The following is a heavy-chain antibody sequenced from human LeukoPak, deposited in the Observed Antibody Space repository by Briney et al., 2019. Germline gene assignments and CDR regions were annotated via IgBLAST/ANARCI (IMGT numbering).Heavy chain of an antibody. CDR3: AKGINHQPLNFDY. V-gene: IGHV3-7*03. Sequence: GGSLRLSCAASGFTFSSYAMRWVRQAPGKGLEWVANIKQDGSEKYYVDSVKGRFTISRDNAKNSLYLQMNSLRAEDTAVYYCAKGINHQPLNFDYWGQGTLVTVSS. CDR2: IKQDGSEK. D-gene: IGHD1-14*01. CDR1: GFTFSSYA. J-gene: IGHJ4*02.